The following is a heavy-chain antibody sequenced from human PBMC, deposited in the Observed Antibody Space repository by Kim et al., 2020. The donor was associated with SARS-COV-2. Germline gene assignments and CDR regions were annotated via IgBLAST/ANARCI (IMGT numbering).Heavy chain of an antibody. V-gene: IGHV1-18*04. CDR3: ARGSRCSSTSCYTSAEDY. Sequence: ASVKVSCKASGYTFTSYGISWVRQAPGQGLEWMGWISAYNGNTNYAQKLQGRVTMTTDTSTSTAYMELRSLRSDDTAVYYCARGSRCSSTSCYTSAEDYWGQGTLVTVSS. J-gene: IGHJ4*02. D-gene: IGHD2-2*02. CDR1: GYTFTSYG. CDR2: ISAYNGNT.